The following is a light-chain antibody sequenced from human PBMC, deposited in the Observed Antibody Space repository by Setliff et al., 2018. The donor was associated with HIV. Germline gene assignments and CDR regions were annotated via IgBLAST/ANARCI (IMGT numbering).Light chain of an antibody. V-gene: IGLV2-14*03. Sequence: QSVLTQPASVSGSPGQWITISCTGTSSDVGGYNDVSWYQQHPGKAPKLMIYDVSKRPSGVSNRFSGSKSGNTSSLTISGLQAEDEVDYYCSSYTSSSTKVFGGGTKVTVL. J-gene: IGLJ2*01. CDR2: DVS. CDR1: SSDVGGYND. CDR3: SSYTSSSTKV.